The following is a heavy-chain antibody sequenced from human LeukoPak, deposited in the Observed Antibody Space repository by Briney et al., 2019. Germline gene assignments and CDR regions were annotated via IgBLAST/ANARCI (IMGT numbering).Heavy chain of an antibody. J-gene: IGHJ4*02. CDR1: GYTFTSYA. Sequence: GASVKVSCKASGYTFTSYAISWVRQAPGQGLEWMGGIIPIFGTANYAQKFQGRVTITADKSTSTAYMELSSLRSEDTAVYYCASSLLGAPWVFESYYYVWFDYWGQGTLVTVSS. CDR3: ASSLLGAPWVFESYYYVWFDY. V-gene: IGHV1-69*06. CDR2: IIPIFGTA. D-gene: IGHD3-22*01.